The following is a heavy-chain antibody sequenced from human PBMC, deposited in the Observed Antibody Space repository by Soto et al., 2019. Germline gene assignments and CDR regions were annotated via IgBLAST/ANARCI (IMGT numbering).Heavy chain of an antibody. V-gene: IGHV1-18*01. CDR2: INAYNFYNGNT. CDR3: ARARIFYGLDV. J-gene: IGHJ6*02. D-gene: IGHD2-15*01. CDR1: GYTFTSFG. Sequence: QVQLVQSGAEVKKPGASVKVSCKASGYTFTSFGISWVRQAPGQGLEWMGWINAYNFYNGNTNYAQNLQGRVTMTTHTSTSTAYMELRSLRSDDTAVYYCARARIFYGLDVWGQGTTVTVSS.